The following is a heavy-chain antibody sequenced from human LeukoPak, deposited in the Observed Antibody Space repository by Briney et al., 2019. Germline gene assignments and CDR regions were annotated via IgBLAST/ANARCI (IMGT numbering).Heavy chain of an antibody. CDR1: GGSISSYY. D-gene: IGHD3-10*01. V-gene: IGHV4-59*01. CDR3: ARGTYGSGIYFFDY. Sequence: PSETLSLTCTVFGGSISSYYWTWIRQPPGKGLEWIGYIYYTGSTNYNPSLKSRVTISVDTSKNQFSLRLSSVTAADTAVYYCARGTYGSGIYFFDYWGQGTLVTVSS. J-gene: IGHJ4*02. CDR2: IYYTGST.